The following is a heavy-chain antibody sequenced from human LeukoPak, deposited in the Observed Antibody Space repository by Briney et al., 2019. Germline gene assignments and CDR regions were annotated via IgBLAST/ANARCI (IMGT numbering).Heavy chain of an antibody. J-gene: IGHJ4*02. CDR3: ATSGWGGYYFDY. D-gene: IGHD6-19*01. CDR2: ISSSGSNI. CDR1: GFTFSSYS. V-gene: IGHV3-21*01. Sequence: GGSLRLSCAASGFTFSSYSMNWVRQAPGKGLEWVSSISSSGSNIYYADSVKGRFTISRDNAKNSLYLQMNSLRAEDTAVYYCATSGWGGYYFDYWGQGTLVTVSS.